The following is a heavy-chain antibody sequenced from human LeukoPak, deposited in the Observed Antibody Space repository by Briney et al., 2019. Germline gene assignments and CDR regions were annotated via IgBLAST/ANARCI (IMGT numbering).Heavy chain of an antibody. D-gene: IGHD3-3*01. CDR2: ISGSGDRT. J-gene: IGHJ1*01. V-gene: IGHV3-23*01. CDR3: AKHIYGVVSIQQ. CDR1: GFTFSSYA. Sequence: PGGSLRLSCAASGFTFSSYAMSCVRQAPGKGLEWVSAISGSGDRTYYADSVKGRFSISRDNSKNTLYLQMNSLRAEDTAVYYCAKHIYGVVSIQQWGQGTLVTVSS.